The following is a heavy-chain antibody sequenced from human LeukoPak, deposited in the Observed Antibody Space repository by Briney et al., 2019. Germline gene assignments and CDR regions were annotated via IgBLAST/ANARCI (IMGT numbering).Heavy chain of an antibody. Sequence: GGSLRLSCAASGFTFSSYSMNWVRQAPGKGLEWVSYISSSSSTIYYADSVKGRFTISRDNAKNSLYLQMNSLRDEDTAVYYCASRGSSGWYVAWYFDLWGRGTLVTVSS. CDR1: GFTFSSYS. V-gene: IGHV3-48*02. J-gene: IGHJ2*01. CDR2: ISSSSSTI. D-gene: IGHD6-19*01. CDR3: ASRGSSGWYVAWYFDL.